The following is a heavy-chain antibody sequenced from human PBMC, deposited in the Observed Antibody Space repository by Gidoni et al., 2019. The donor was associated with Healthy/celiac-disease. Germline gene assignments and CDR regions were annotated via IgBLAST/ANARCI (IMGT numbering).Heavy chain of an antibody. D-gene: IGHD1-26*01. J-gene: IGHJ6*02. V-gene: IGHV1-69*01. CDR3: ARDGYVGVGAPLYGMDV. CDR2: IIPIFGTA. Sequence: QVQLVQSGAEVKKPGSSVTVSCKASGGTFSSYAISWVRQAPGQGLEWMGGIIPIFGTANYAQKFQGRVTITADESTSTAYMELSSLRSEDTAVYYCARDGYVGVGAPLYGMDVWGQGTTVTVSS. CDR1: GGTFSSYA.